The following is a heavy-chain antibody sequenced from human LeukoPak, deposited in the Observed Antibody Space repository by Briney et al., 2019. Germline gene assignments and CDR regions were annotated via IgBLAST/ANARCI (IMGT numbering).Heavy chain of an antibody. CDR3: ATEYYYDSSGIFDY. V-gene: IGHV3-15*01. D-gene: IGHD3-22*01. CDR2: IKSKTDGGTT. Sequence: GGSLRLSCAASGFTFSNGWMTWVRQAPGKGLEWVGRIKSKTDGGTTDYAAPVKGRFTISRDDSENTLYLHMNSLKTEDTAVYYCATEYYYDSSGIFDYWGQGTLVTVSS. CDR1: GFTFSNGW. J-gene: IGHJ4*02.